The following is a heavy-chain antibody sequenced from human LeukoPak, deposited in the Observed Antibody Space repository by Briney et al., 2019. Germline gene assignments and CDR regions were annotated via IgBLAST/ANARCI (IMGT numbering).Heavy chain of an antibody. Sequence: PGGSLRLSCAASGFTFSSYCMNWVRQAPGKGLEWVSSISSSSSYIYYADSVKGRFTISRDNAKNSLYLQMNSLRAEDTAVYYCARDLYPQWLVKLGDAFDIWGQGTMVTVSS. V-gene: IGHV3-21*01. CDR2: ISSSSSYI. CDR3: ARDLYPQWLVKLGDAFDI. J-gene: IGHJ3*02. D-gene: IGHD6-19*01. CDR1: GFTFSSYC.